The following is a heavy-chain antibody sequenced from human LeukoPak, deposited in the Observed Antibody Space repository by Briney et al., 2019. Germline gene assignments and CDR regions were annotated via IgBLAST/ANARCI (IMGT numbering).Heavy chain of an antibody. D-gene: IGHD1-14*01. CDR3: ARGGAGDVNP. CDR1: GGTFGSHS. Sequence: SVKVSCKTSGGTFGSHSITWVRQAPGQGFEWMGRIIPIVGITHYAQTFEARVTIAADKSTNTAYLELSSLTSEDTAVYYCARGGAGDVNPWGQGTLVTVSS. J-gene: IGHJ1*01. V-gene: IGHV1-69*04. CDR2: IIPIVGIT.